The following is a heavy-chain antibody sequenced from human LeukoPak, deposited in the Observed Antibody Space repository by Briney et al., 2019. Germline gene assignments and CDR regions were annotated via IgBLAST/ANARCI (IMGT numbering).Heavy chain of an antibody. Sequence: ASVKVSCXASGGTFSSYAISWVRQAPGQGLEWMAIINPSGGSTSYAQKFQGRVTMTRDTSTSTVYMELSSLRSEDTAVYYCARAITMIVVNLLDYWGQGTLVTVSS. CDR3: ARAITMIVVNLLDY. J-gene: IGHJ4*02. V-gene: IGHV1-46*01. CDR2: INPSGGST. CDR1: GGTFSSYA. D-gene: IGHD3-22*01.